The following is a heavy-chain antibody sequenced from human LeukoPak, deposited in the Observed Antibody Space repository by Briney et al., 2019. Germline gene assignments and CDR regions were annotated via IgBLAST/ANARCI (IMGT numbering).Heavy chain of an antibody. Sequence: GESLKISCKGSGYTFSSYWIGWVRQMPGKGLEWMGIIYPGDSDTKYSPSFQGQVTISADKSISTAYLQWSSLKASDTAMYYCARRQYSSSWEFDPWGQGTLVTVSS. J-gene: IGHJ5*02. D-gene: IGHD6-13*01. V-gene: IGHV5-51*01. CDR1: GYTFSSYW. CDR2: IYPGDSDT. CDR3: ARRQYSSSWEFDP.